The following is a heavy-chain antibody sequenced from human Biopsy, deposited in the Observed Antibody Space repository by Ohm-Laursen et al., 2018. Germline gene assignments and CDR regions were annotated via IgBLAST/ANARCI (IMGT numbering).Heavy chain of an antibody. D-gene: IGHD2-21*01. V-gene: IGHV1-46*01. CDR3: ARESPLRLGVCGAIRCFKEVFGMDV. CDR1: GYNFGNYY. J-gene: IGHJ6*02. Sequence: ASVKVSCKASGYNFGNYYINWVRKVPGQGLEWLGVVNHVAEATMYAQKFQDRITLTRDASTNTVYMDLTSLTSEDTAVYYCARESPLRLGVCGAIRCFKEVFGMDVWGQGTTVIVSS. CDR2: VNHVAEAT.